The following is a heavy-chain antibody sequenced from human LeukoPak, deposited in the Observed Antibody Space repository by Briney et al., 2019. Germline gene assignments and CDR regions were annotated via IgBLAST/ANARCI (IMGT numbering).Heavy chain of an antibody. Sequence: GGSLRLSCAASGFTFSSYAMSWVRQAPGKGLEWVSAISGSGGSTYYADSVKGRFTISRDNSKNTLYLQMNSLRAEDTALYYCAKDPDDSSGYYTHWGQGTLVTVSS. J-gene: IGHJ4*02. CDR1: GFTFSSYA. V-gene: IGHV3-23*01. CDR3: AKDPDDSSGYYTH. D-gene: IGHD3-22*01. CDR2: ISGSGGST.